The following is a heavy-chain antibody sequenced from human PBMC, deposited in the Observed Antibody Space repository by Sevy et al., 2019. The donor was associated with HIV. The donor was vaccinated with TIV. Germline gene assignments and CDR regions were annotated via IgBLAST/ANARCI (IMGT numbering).Heavy chain of an antibody. J-gene: IGHJ5*02. CDR2: DSTSGST. D-gene: IGHD3-10*01. V-gene: IGHV4-4*07. CDR3: ARDDLVVGGGSNWFDP. CDR1: SASFSAYY. Sequence: SETLSLTCTVSSASFSAYYWSWIRQPAGKGLEWIGRDSTSGSTNYNPSVKSRVTMSLDTSKNHFSLKLSSVPAADTAIYYCARDDLVVGGGSNWFDPWGQGALVTVSS.